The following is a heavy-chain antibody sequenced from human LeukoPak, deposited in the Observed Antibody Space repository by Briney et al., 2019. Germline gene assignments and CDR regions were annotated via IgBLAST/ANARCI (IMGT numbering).Heavy chain of an antibody. Sequence: PSETLSLTCALFGGSISSYYWSWIRQPPGKGLAWIGYIYYSGSTNYNPSLKSRVTISVDTSKNQFSLKLSSVTAADTAVYYCARGTWIQLWSPFDYWGQGTLVTVSS. D-gene: IGHD5-18*01. V-gene: IGHV4-59*01. J-gene: IGHJ4*02. CDR3: ARGTWIQLWSPFDY. CDR2: IYYSGST. CDR1: GGSISSYY.